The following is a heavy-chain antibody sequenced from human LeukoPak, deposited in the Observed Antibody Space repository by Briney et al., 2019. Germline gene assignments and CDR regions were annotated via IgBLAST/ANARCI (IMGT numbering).Heavy chain of an antibody. CDR2: INPNSGGT. V-gene: IGHV1-2*02. J-gene: IGHJ3*02. CDR3: ARRCSSTSCYRRLDAFDI. Sequence: ASVKVSCKASGYTFTGYYMHWVRQAPGLGLEWMGWINPNSGGTNYAQKFQGRVTMTRDTSISTAYMELSRLRSDDTAVYYCARRCSSTSCYRRLDAFDIWGQGTMVTVSS. CDR1: GYTFTGYY. D-gene: IGHD2-2*02.